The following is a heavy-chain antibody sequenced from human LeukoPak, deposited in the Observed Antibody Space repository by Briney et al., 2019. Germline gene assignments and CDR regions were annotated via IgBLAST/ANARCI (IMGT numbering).Heavy chain of an antibody. CDR3: AEIFDRGTPSGDYYYYMDV. V-gene: IGHV4-34*01. Sequence: PSETLSLTCADYGGSFSGYYWSWIRQPPGKGLEWIGEINHSGSTNYNPSLKSRVTISVDTSKNQFSLKLSSVTAADTAVYYCAEIFDRGTPSGDYYYYMDVWGKGTTVTVSS. CDR1: GGSFSGYY. D-gene: IGHD3-9*01. CDR2: INHSGST. J-gene: IGHJ6*03.